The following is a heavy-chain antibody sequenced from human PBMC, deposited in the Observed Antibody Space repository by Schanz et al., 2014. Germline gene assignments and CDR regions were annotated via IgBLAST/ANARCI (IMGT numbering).Heavy chain of an antibody. Sequence: VQLVESGGGLVQPGGSLRLSCETSGFTFSNHAMSWVRQAPGKGLEWVSAISGNGGSTYFADSVKGRFTISRDNSDNTLFLQMNSLRAEDTALYYCAKVREWWPYYFDYWGQGTLVTVSS. J-gene: IGHJ4*02. D-gene: IGHD2-15*01. CDR3: AKVREWWPYYFDY. CDR1: GFTFSNHA. V-gene: IGHV3-23*04. CDR2: ISGNGGST.